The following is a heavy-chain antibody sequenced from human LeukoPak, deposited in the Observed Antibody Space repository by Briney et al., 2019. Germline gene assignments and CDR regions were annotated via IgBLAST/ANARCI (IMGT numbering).Heavy chain of an antibody. V-gene: IGHV6-1*01. CDR1: GGSVSSSSAV. CDR3: AGTTGYSSFLVY. CDR2: TYYRSKWHN. D-gene: IGHD4-11*01. J-gene: IGHJ4*02. Sequence: SQTLSLTCAVPGGSVSSSSAVWNWIRQSPSRGLEWMGRTYYRSKWHNEYAESVKSRISITSDTSKNQFSLQLNSVTPEDTAEYYCAGTTGYSSFLVYWGQRTLVTVSS.